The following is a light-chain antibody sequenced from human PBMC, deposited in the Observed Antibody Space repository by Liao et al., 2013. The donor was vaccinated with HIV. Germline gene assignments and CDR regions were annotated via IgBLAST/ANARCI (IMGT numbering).Light chain of an antibody. CDR2: KDS. CDR1: ALPKQY. Sequence: SYELTQPPSVSVSPGQTARITCSGDALPKQYGYWYQQKPGQAPVLVIYKDSERPSGIPERFSGSNSGNTATLTISGTQAMDEAEYYCQAWDSTTVVFGGGTKLTVL. V-gene: IGLV3-25*02. J-gene: IGLJ2*01. CDR3: QAWDSTTVV.